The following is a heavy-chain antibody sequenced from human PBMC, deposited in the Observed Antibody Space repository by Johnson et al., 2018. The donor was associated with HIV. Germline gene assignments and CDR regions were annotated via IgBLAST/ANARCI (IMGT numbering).Heavy chain of an antibody. D-gene: IGHD6-19*01. J-gene: IGHJ3*02. Sequence: VQLVESGGGLVQPGGSLRLSCAASGFTVSSNYITWVRQAPGKGLEWVSVIYSGGSTYYEDSVKGRFTIARDKSKNTLYLQMNSLRAEDTAVYYCARDPREGWPGAFDIWGQGTMVTVSS. CDR2: IYSGGST. CDR1: GFTVSSNY. V-gene: IGHV3-66*01. CDR3: ARDPREGWPGAFDI.